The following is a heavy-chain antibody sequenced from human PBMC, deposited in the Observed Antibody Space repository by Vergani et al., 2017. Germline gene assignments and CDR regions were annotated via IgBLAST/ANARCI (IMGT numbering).Heavy chain of an antibody. D-gene: IGHD3-22*01. J-gene: IGHJ6*02. V-gene: IGHV1-69*02. Sequence: QVQLVQSGAEVKKPGSSVKVSCKASGGTFSSYTISWVRQAPGQGLEWMGRIIPILGIANYAQKFQGRVTITADKSTRTAYMELSSRRSEDTAVYYCARSLNHYYYDSSGYYTVDYYYCMDVWGQGTTVTVSS. CDR2: IIPILGIA. CDR1: GGTFSSYT. CDR3: ARSLNHYYYDSSGYYTVDYYYCMDV.